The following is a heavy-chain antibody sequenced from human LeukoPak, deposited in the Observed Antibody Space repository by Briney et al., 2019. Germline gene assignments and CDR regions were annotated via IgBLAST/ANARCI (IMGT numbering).Heavy chain of an antibody. V-gene: IGHV3-7*03. D-gene: IGHD3-16*01. CDR1: GFTFSNYW. CDR3: ARGGGLDV. J-gene: IGHJ6*02. CDR2: INHNGNVN. Sequence: GGSLRLSCAASGFTFSNYWASWVRQAPGKGLEWVASINHNGNVNYYVDSVKGRSTISRDNAKNSLYLQMSNLRAEDTAVYFCARGGGLDVWGQGATVTVSS.